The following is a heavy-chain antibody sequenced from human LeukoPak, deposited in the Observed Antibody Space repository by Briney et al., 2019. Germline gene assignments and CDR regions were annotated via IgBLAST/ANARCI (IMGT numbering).Heavy chain of an antibody. CDR2: IYYSGST. CDR3: ARGSPYYDFWSGDQQGAFDI. Sequence: SETLSLTCTVSGGSISSYYWSWIRQPPGKGLEWIGYIYYSGSTNYNPSLKSRVTISVDTSKNQFSLKLSSVTAADTAVYYCARGSPYYDFWSGDQQGAFDIWGQGTMVTVSS. D-gene: IGHD3-3*01. J-gene: IGHJ3*02. CDR1: GGSISSYY. V-gene: IGHV4-59*01.